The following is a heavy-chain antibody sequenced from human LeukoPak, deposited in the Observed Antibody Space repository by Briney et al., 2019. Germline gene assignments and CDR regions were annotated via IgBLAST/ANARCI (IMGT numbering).Heavy chain of an antibody. CDR3: AKARDSSAWRTSYYFDY. J-gene: IGHJ4*02. Sequence: GGSLRLSCAASGFTFSTYAMNWVRQAPGKGLEWVSAINDGGGSKYYAGSVKGRFTISRDNSKNTLYLQMNSLRAEDTATYYCAKARDSSAWRTSYYFDYWGQGTLVTVSS. D-gene: IGHD6-19*01. CDR1: GFTFSTYA. CDR2: INDGGGSK. V-gene: IGHV3-23*01.